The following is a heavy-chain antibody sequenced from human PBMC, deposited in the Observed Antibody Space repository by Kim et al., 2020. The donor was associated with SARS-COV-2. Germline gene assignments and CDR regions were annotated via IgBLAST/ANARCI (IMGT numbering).Heavy chain of an antibody. V-gene: IGHV1-3*01. J-gene: IGHJ4*02. CDR1: GYTFTSYA. Sequence: ASVKVSCKASGYTFTSYAMHWVRQAPGQRLEWMGWINAGNGNTKYSQKFQGRVTITRDTSASTAYMELSSLRSEDTAVYYCARIDDILMGIDYWGQGTLVTVSS. D-gene: IGHD3-9*01. CDR2: INAGNGNT. CDR3: ARIDDILMGIDY.